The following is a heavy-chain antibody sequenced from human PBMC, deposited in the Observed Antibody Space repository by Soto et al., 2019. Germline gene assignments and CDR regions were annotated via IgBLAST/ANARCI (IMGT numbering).Heavy chain of an antibody. CDR2: VYYSGST. CDR3: ARWERYTNSWYPFDH. D-gene: IGHD6-13*01. CDR1: GDSTSSHY. J-gene: IGHJ4*02. V-gene: IGHV4-59*11. Sequence: QVQLQESGPGLVKPSETLSLSCVVSGDSTSSHYWSWIRQPPGRGPEWIGDVYYSGSTNNHPSLRSGVPILVHTSRKQLSLRLTSVTPADTAVYYCARWERYTNSWYPFDHWGQGTLVTVSS.